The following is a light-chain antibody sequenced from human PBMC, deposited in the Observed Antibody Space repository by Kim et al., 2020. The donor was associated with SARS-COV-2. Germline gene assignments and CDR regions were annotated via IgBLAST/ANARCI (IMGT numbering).Light chain of an antibody. J-gene: IGKJ4*01. CDR3: QQANIFPLT. Sequence: ASVGDRVTISCRASQGISKYLVWYQQKPGKAPKLLIYGASSLQSRVPSRFSGSGSGTDFTLIISSLQPEDFATYYCQQANIFPLTFGGGTKVDIK. CDR2: GAS. V-gene: IGKV1D-12*01. CDR1: QGISKY.